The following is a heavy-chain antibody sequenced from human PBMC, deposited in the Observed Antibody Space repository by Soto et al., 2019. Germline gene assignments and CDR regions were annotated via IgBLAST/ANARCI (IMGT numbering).Heavy chain of an antibody. D-gene: IGHD3-22*01. V-gene: IGHV3-23*01. CDR1: GFTFSSYA. Sequence: GDSLRLSCADSGFTFSSYAMIWVRQSPGKGLEWISVISGSSDYTYYADSVKGRFTISRDNSQNTLYLQMNSLRAEDTAVFYCVKGSSAYRPYYFDYWGQGT. CDR2: ISGSSDYT. J-gene: IGHJ4*02. CDR3: VKGSSAYRPYYFDY.